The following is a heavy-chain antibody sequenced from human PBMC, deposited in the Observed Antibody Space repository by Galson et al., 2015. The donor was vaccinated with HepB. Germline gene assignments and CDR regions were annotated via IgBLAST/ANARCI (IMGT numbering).Heavy chain of an antibody. V-gene: IGHV3-11*01. CDR2: ITSSGKTI. CDR3: ARDKIPAPRTGPYYGMDV. CDR1: GFSLSDYA. J-gene: IGHJ6*02. D-gene: IGHD2-2*01. Sequence: SLRLSCAASGFSLSDYAMSWIRQTPEKGLEWVSYITSSGKTIYHADSVKGRFTISRDNIKNSVSLHMSSLRAEDTGVYYCARDKIPAPRTGPYYGMDVWGQGTTVTVSS.